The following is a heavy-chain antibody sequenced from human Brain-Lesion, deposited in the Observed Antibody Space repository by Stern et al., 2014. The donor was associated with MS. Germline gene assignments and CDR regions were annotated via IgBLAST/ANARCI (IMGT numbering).Heavy chain of an antibody. CDR3: ARGRVVPGFQYYATDV. J-gene: IGHJ6*02. CDR1: GGSISSGGYY. V-gene: IGHV4-61*02. Sequence: QVQLVQSGPGLVKPSQTLSLSCTVSGGSISSGGYYWSWIRQPAGKGLEWIGRIFNSGSTSYNPSPKSRDTLSIDPSKNQFSLRLNPMTAADTAVYYCARGRVVPGFQYYATDVWGQGTTVIVSS. D-gene: IGHD2-2*01. CDR2: IFNSGST.